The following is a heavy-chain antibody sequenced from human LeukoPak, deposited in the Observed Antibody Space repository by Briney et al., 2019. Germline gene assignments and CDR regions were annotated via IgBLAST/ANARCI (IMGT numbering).Heavy chain of an antibody. D-gene: IGHD6-6*01. CDR2: ISYDGSNK. V-gene: IGHV3-30*04. J-gene: IGHJ4*02. Sequence: GGSLRLSCAASGFTFSSYAIHWVRQAPGKGLEWVAVISYDGSNKYYADSVKGRFTISRDNSKNTLYLQMNSLRAEDTAVYYCARAEQLVPVRSERYFDYWGQGTLVTVSS. CDR1: GFTFSSYA. CDR3: ARAEQLVPVRSERYFDY.